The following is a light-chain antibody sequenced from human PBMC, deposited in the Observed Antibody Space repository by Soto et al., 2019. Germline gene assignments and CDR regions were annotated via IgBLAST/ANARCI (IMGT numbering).Light chain of an antibody. CDR3: QVWDTNSDYV. V-gene: IGLV3-21*02. J-gene: IGLJ1*01. Sequence: VLTQPPSVSVAPGQTATVSCGGNNIGGKNVHWYQQKPGQAPVLVVYDDSDRPSGIPERFSGSNSGNMATLTISRVEAGDEADYYCQVWDTNSDYVFGSGTKVTV. CDR2: DDS. CDR1: NIGGKN.